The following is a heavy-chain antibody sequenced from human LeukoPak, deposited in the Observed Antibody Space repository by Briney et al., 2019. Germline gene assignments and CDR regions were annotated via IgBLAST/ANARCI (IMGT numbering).Heavy chain of an antibody. CDR2: IKQDGSEK. J-gene: IGHJ3*02. Sequence: PGGSLRLSCAGSGFTFSSYSMNWVRQAPGKGLEWVANIKQDGSEKYYVDSVKGRFTVSRDNAKSSLYLQMNSLRVEDTAVYYCARGGIWYYYDSRGYDIWGQGTMVTVSS. D-gene: IGHD3-22*01. CDR3: ARGGIWYYYDSRGYDI. CDR1: GFTFSSYS. V-gene: IGHV3-7*01.